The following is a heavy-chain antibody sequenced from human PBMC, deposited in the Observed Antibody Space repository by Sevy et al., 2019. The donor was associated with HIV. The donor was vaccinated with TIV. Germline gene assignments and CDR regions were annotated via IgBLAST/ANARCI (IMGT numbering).Heavy chain of an antibody. CDR1: GFTFGEYS. J-gene: IGHJ4*02. D-gene: IGHD4-17*01. Sequence: GGSLRLSCTASGFTFGEYSMSWFRQAPGKGLEWVSFIRSEVYGGTTEYAASVKARFTISKDDSKSMAYLQMISLKTEYTAGYYCTRGRRVYADYGVDYWGQGTLVTVSS. V-gene: IGHV3-49*03. CDR2: IRSEVYGGTT. CDR3: TRGRRVYADYGVDY.